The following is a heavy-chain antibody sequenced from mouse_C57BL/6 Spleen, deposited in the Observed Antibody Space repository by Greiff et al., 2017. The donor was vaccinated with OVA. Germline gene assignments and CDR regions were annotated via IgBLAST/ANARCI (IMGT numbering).Heavy chain of an antibody. D-gene: IGHD2-3*01. CDR3: ARDGYPYAMDY. CDR2: IYPGDGDT. V-gene: IGHV1-82*01. CDR1: GYAFSSSW. Sequence: VQLQQSGPELVKPGASVKISCKASGYAFSSSWMNWVKQRPGKGLEWIGRIYPGDGDTNYNGKFKGKATLTADKSSSTAYMQLSSLTSEDSAVYFCARDGYPYAMDYWGQGTSVTVSS. J-gene: IGHJ4*01.